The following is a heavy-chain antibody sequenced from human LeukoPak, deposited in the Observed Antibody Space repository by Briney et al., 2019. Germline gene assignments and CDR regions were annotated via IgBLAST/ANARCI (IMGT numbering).Heavy chain of an antibody. CDR3: ANEVRPNDY. CDR1: GFTFNSHA. V-gene: IGHV3-23*01. Sequence: GGSLRLSCAVSGFTFNSHAMCWVRQAPGKGLEWVSSIDISGGSTYYADSVKGRFIISRDNSKNTLDLQMNNLRGEDTALYFCANEVRPNDYWGQGTLVTVSS. D-gene: IGHD4/OR15-4a*01. J-gene: IGHJ4*02. CDR2: IDISGGST.